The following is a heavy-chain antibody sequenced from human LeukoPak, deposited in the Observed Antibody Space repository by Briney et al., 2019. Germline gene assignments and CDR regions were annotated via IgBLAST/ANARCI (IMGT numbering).Heavy chain of an antibody. CDR2: IKQAATET. CDR1: GFSFSNYW. D-gene: IGHD5-12*01. J-gene: IGHJ4*02. CDR3: AKSPSPIGYSGYDPRVAAADTDY. Sequence: PGGSLRLSCAASGFSFSNYWMSWVRQAPGKGLEWVANIKQAATETYYADSVKGRFTISRDNSKNTLYLQMNSLRAEDTAVYYCAKSPSPIGYSGYDPRVAAADTDYWGQGTLVTVSS. V-gene: IGHV3-7*01.